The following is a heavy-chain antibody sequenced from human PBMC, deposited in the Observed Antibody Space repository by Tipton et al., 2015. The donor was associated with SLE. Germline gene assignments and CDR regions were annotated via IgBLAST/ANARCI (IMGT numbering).Heavy chain of an antibody. Sequence: TLSLTCTVSAYSPRSGYYWGWIRQPPGKGLEWIGSIYHSGRTYYDPSLKSRVTISIDMSKSQVPLILTSVTAADTALYFCARENWSFSHMDVWGIGTTVTVSS. D-gene: IGHD1-1*01. CDR2: IYHSGRT. J-gene: IGHJ6*04. V-gene: IGHV4-38-2*02. CDR3: ARENWSFSHMDV. CDR1: AYSPRSGYY.